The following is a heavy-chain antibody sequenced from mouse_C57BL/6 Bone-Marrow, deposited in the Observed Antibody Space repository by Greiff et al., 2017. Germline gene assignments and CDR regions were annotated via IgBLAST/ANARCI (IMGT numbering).Heavy chain of an antibody. CDR2: INPSNGGT. CDR1: GYTFTSYW. Sequence: QVQLQQPGTELVKPGASVKLSCKASGYTFTSYWMHWVKQRPGQGLEWIGNINPSNGGTNYNEKFKSKATLTVDKSSSTAYMQISSLTAEDSAVYYCARNSYSNYAMDYWGQGTSVTVSS. V-gene: IGHV1-53*01. J-gene: IGHJ4*01. D-gene: IGHD2-5*01. CDR3: ARNSYSNYAMDY.